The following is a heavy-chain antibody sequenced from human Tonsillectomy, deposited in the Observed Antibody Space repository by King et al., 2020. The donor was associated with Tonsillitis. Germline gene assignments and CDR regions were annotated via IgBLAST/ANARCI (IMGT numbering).Heavy chain of an antibody. CDR3: ARDRLYDILTGYYNAHYYYGMDV. V-gene: IGHV3-11*06. D-gene: IGHD3-9*01. CDR1: GFTFSDYY. Sequence: VQLGESGGGLVKPGGSLRLSCAASGFTFSDYYMSWIRQAPGKGLERVSYISSSSSYTNYADSVKGRFTISRDNAKNSLYLQMNSLRAEDTAVYYCARDRLYDILTGYYNAHYYYGMDVWGQGTTVTVSS. J-gene: IGHJ6*02. CDR2: ISSSSSYT.